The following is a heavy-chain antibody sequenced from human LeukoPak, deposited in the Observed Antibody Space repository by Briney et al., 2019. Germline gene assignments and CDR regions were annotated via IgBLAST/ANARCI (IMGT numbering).Heavy chain of an antibody. CDR2: IYSVGST. J-gene: IGHJ4*02. CDR3: AGSLAYCGGDCRLGDY. Sequence: GRSLRLSCAASGFTVSANYMTWVRQAPGKGLEWVSVIYSVGSTYYADSVKGRFTISRDNSKNTLYLQMSNLRSEDTAMYYCAGSLAYCGGDCRLGDYWGQGTLVTVSS. D-gene: IGHD2-21*02. V-gene: IGHV3-66*01. CDR1: GFTVSANY.